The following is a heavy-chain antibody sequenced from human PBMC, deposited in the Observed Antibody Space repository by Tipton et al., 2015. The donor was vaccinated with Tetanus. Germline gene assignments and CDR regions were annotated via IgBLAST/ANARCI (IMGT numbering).Heavy chain of an antibody. CDR1: GDSISSFY. CDR2: IYTSGST. V-gene: IGHV4-4*07. J-gene: IGHJ4*02. CDR3: ARGWGSSWYYFDY. D-gene: IGHD6-13*01. Sequence: TLSLTCSVSGDSISSFYWSWIRQPAGKGLEWIGRIYTSGSTNYNPSLKSRVTMSVDTSKRQFSLKLNSVTAADTAVYYCARGWGSSWYYFDYWGQGKQVIVSS.